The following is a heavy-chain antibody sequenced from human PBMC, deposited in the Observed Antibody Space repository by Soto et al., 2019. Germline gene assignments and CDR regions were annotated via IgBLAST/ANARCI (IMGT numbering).Heavy chain of an antibody. D-gene: IGHD3-22*01. V-gene: IGHV6-1*01. Sequence: SQTLSLTCAISGDSVSSNSAAWNWIRQSPSRGLEWLGRPYYRSKWYNDYAVSVKSRITINPDTSKNQFSLQLNSVTPEDTAVYYCARFYYDSSGYFSDENGFDPWGQGTLVTVSS. CDR2: PYYRSKWYN. CDR1: GDSVSSNSAA. J-gene: IGHJ5*02. CDR3: ARFYYDSSGYFSDENGFDP.